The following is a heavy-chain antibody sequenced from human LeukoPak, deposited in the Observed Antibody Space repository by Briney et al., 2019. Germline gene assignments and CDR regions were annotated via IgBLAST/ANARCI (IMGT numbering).Heavy chain of an antibody. CDR1: GFTFSSYS. D-gene: IGHD3-22*01. J-gene: IGHJ4*02. V-gene: IGHV3-48*01. Sequence: AVSLRLSCAASGFTFSSYSMKWLRQAPGKGLMWLSYISSSSSTIYYKFSVKGRFTISRDNAKNSLYLQMNSLRAEDTAVYYCARDSSHESELYYYDSSGYYYLYYFDYWGQGTLVTVSS. CDR3: ARDSSHESELYYYDSSGYYYLYYFDY. CDR2: ISSSSSTI.